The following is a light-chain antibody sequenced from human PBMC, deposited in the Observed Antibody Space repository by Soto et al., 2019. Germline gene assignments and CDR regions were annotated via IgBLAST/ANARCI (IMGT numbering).Light chain of an antibody. CDR1: QDVAGD. V-gene: IGKV3-15*01. J-gene: IGKJ1*01. Sequence: RVTTQSPATLSVSPGERVTLSCRASQDVAGDLAWYQQKPGQAPRLLIYRTSTRATNIPARFSGSGSGTEFTLTISSLQSEDCAVYYCQEYNGRSSFGQGTKVAIK. CDR2: RTS. CDR3: QEYNGRSS.